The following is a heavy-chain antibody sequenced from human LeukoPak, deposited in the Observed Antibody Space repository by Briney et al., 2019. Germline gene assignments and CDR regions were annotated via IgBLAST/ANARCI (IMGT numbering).Heavy chain of an antibody. CDR3: AREGYYGSGSPPSLYFDY. J-gene: IGHJ4*02. V-gene: IGHV3-30-3*01. CDR2: TSSDLNVK. Sequence: GGSLELSCAASGFTFRNYVIHWVRQAPGKGLEWVAVTSSDLNVKLYADSVKGRFTISRDNSRSTLYLQMNSLRPEDTAIYYCAREGYYGSGSPPSLYFDYWGQGTLVTVSS. D-gene: IGHD3-10*01. CDR1: GFTFRNYV.